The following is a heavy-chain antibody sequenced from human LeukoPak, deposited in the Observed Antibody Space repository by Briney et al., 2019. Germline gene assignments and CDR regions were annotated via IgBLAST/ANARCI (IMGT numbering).Heavy chain of an antibody. D-gene: IGHD1-26*01. CDR3: ARDLLWEIKWELPPGGNAFDI. Sequence: PGGSLRLSCAVSGFTLSSYNMNWVRQAPGKGLEWVSYIRNSGNTIYYADSVKGRFTISRDPAKNSLYLQMNSLRAEDTAVYYCARDLLWEIKWELPPGGNAFDIWGQGTMVTVSS. V-gene: IGHV3-48*01. J-gene: IGHJ3*02. CDR2: IRNSGNTI. CDR1: GFTLSSYN.